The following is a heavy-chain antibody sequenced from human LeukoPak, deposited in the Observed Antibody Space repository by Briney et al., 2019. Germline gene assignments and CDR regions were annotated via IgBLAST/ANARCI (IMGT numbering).Heavy chain of an antibody. D-gene: IGHD3-10*01. CDR1: GGSISSYY. CDR2: IYYSGST. V-gene: IGHV4-59*08. CDR3: ARLKDYYGSGSYLPYYYMDV. Sequence: PSETLSLTCTVSGGSISSYYWSWIRQPPGKGLEWIGYIYYSGSTNYNPSLKSRVTISIDTSKNQFSLKLSSVTAADTAVYYCARLKDYYGSGSYLPYYYMDVWGKGTTVTVSS. J-gene: IGHJ6*03.